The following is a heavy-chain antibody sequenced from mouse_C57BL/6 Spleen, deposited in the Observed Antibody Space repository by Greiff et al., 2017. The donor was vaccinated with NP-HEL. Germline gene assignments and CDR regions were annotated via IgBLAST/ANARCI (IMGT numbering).Heavy chain of an antibody. CDR3: ARITTVVANYAMDY. D-gene: IGHD1-1*01. CDR2: ISSGSSTI. V-gene: IGHV5-17*01. J-gene: IGHJ4*01. Sequence: EVQRVESGGGLVKPGGSLKLSCAASGFTFSDYGMHWVRQAPEKGLEWVAYISSGSSTIYYADTLKGRFTIPMDNAKNTLFLQMTSLRSEDTAMYYCARITTVVANYAMDYWGQGTSVTVSS. CDR1: GFTFSDYG.